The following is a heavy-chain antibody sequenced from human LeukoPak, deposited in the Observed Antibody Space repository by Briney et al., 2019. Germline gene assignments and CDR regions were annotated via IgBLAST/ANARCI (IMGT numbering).Heavy chain of an antibody. Sequence: SETLSLTCTVSGGSISSYYWSWIRQPPGKGLGWIGYSYYSGSTSYSPSLKSRVTISVDTSKNQFSLKLSSVTAADTAIYYCARHPYSGGNYPFGSWGQGILVTVSS. CDR1: GGSISSYY. CDR3: ARHPYSGGNYPFGS. V-gene: IGHV4-59*08. J-gene: IGHJ4*02. D-gene: IGHD1-26*01. CDR2: SYYSGST.